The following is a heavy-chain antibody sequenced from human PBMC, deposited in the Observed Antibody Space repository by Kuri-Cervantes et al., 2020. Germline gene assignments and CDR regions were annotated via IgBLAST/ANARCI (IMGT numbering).Heavy chain of an antibody. CDR1: GYTFTSYG. Sequence: ASVKVSCKASGYTFTSYGISWVRQAPGQGLEWMGWINPNSGGTNYAQKFQGRVTMTRDTSISTAYIELSRLRSDNTAVYYCARGHLVGAPIVADAFDIWGQGTMVTVSS. CDR2: INPNSGGT. V-gene: IGHV1-2*02. J-gene: IGHJ3*02. D-gene: IGHD1-26*01. CDR3: ARGHLVGAPIVADAFDI.